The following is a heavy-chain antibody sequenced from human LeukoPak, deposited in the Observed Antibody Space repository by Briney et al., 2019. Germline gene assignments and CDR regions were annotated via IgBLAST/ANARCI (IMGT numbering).Heavy chain of an antibody. Sequence: SQTLSLTCTVSGGSISSGSYYWSWIRQPAGKGLEWIGRIYTSGSTNYNPSLKSRVTISVDTSKNQFSLKLSSVTAADTAVYYCAREGDFWSGYYPDYWGQGTLVTVSS. CDR3: AREGDFWSGYYPDY. V-gene: IGHV4-61*02. D-gene: IGHD3-3*01. CDR1: GGSISSGSYY. CDR2: IYTSGST. J-gene: IGHJ4*02.